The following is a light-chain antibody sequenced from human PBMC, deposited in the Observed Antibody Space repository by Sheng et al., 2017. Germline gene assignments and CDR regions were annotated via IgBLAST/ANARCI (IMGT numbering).Light chain of an antibody. J-gene: IGLJ3*02. CDR3: ATWDDRLRQWV. Sequence: QSLLTQPPSASGTPGQMVTISCSGSQSNFGINYVYWYQQFPGTAPKLLLYLNNQRPSGVPDRFSGSKSGTSASLAIGGLRSDDEAVYYCATWDDRLRQWVFGGGTELTVL. V-gene: IGLV1-47*01. CDR2: LNN. CDR1: QSNFGINY.